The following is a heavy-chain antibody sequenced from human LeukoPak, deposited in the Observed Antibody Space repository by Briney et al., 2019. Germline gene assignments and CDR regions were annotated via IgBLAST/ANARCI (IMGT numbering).Heavy chain of an antibody. CDR1: GYTFTSYG. Sequence: ASVKVSCKASGYTFTSYGISWVRQAPGQGLEWMGWINPNSGGTNYAQKFQGRVTMTRDTSISTAYMELSRLRSDDTAVYYCATIHRARDAFDIWGQGTMVTVSS. CDR3: ATIHRARDAFDI. J-gene: IGHJ3*02. CDR2: INPNSGGT. V-gene: IGHV1-2*02. D-gene: IGHD2-21*01.